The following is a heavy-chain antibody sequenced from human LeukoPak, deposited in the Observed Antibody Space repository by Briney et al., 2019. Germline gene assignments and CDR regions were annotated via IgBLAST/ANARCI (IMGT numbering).Heavy chain of an antibody. J-gene: IGHJ3*02. CDR1: GYTFTSYY. CDR2: INPSGGST. D-gene: IGHD3-10*01. V-gene: IGHV1-46*01. Sequence: GASVKVSCKASGYTFTSYYMHWVRQAPGQGLEWMGIINPSGGSTSYAQKFQGRVTMTRDTSISTAYMELSRLRSDDTAVYYCARDRVLLWFGEPIPSDAFDIWGQGTMVTVSS. CDR3: ARDRVLLWFGEPIPSDAFDI.